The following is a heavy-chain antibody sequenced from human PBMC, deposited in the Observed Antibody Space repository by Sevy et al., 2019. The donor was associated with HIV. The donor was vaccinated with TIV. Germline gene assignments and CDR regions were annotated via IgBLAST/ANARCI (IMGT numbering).Heavy chain of an antibody. CDR2: ISFDGSDK. D-gene: IGHD3-22*01. V-gene: IGHV3-33*03. CDR3: AKGERSYYDSSGNYDAFDV. Sequence: GGSLRLSCAASGFDISTYDMHWVRQAPGKGLEWVAFISFDGSDKWYVDSVKGRFTISRDNSKNTLYVQMNTLRYEDTAVYYCAKGERSYYDSSGNYDAFDVWGQGTSVTVSS. J-gene: IGHJ3*01. CDR1: GFDISTYD.